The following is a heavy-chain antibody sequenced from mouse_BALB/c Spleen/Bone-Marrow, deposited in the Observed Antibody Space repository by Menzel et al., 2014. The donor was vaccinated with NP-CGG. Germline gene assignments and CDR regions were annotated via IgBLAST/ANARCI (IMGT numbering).Heavy chain of an antibody. D-gene: IGHD1-1*01. CDR2: ILPGSGST. V-gene: IGHV1-9*01. CDR1: GYTFSSYW. J-gene: IGHJ1*01. CDR3: AREDGLWYFDV. Sequence: VQVVASGAELMKPGASVKISCKATGYTFSSYWIEWVKQRPGHGLEWIGEILPGSGSTNYNEKFKGKATFTADTSSNTAYMQLSSLTSEGSAVYYCAREDGLWYFDVWGAGTTVTVSS.